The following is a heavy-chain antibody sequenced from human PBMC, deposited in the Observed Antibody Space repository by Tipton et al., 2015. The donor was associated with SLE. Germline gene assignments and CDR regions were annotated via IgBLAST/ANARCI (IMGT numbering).Heavy chain of an antibody. CDR1: GGSINSYY. J-gene: IGHJ4*02. CDR3: VREPGPDIFDS. CDR2: FHNTGSA. V-gene: IGHV4-4*07. D-gene: IGHD1-14*01. Sequence: TLSLTCTVSGGSINSYYWNWIRQSPGKGLEWIGRFHNTGSASYNPSLNSRVTISLDTSKNQVSLRLSSVTAADTAVYYCVREPGPDIFDSWGQGILVTVSS.